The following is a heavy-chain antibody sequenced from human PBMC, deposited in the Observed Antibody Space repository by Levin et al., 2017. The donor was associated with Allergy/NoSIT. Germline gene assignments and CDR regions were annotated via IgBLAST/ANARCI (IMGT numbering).Heavy chain of an antibody. CDR1: GYIFASYG. V-gene: IGHV1-18*01. Sequence: PGASVKVSCKASGYIFASYGISWVRQAPGQGLEWMGWISAYNGNTNYAQKVQGRVTMTTDTSTSTAYMELRSLRSDDTAVYYCAREGEGLGGNYDFWEGRLRPYDYNGMDVWGQGTTVTVSS. CDR2: ISAYNGNT. CDR3: AREGEGLGGNYDFWEGRLRPYDYNGMDV. J-gene: IGHJ6*02. D-gene: IGHD3-3*01.